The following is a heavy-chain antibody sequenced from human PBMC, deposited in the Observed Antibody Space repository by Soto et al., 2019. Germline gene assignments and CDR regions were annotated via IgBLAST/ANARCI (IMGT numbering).Heavy chain of an antibody. CDR2: IYPGDSDT. CDR3: ARITRVSIAAAGNYGMDV. CDR1: GYSFTSYW. V-gene: IGHV5-51*01. J-gene: IGHJ6*02. D-gene: IGHD6-13*01. Sequence: PGESLKISCKGSGYSFTSYWIGWVRQMPGKGLEWMGIIYPGDSDTRYSPSFQGQVTISADKSISTAYLQWSSLKASDTAMYYCARITRVSIAAAGNYGMDVWGQGTTVTVSS.